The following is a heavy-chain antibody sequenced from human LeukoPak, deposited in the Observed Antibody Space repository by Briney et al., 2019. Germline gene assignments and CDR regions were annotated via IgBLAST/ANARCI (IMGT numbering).Heavy chain of an antibody. V-gene: IGHV3-23*01. CDR1: GFTFSSYA. Sequence: GGSLRLSCAASGFTFSSYAMSWVRQAPGKGLEWVSAISGSGGSTYYADSVKGRFTISRDNSKNTLYLQMNSLRAEDTAVYYCANARDYYYDSSGYWDWGQGTLVTASS. CDR3: ANARDYYYDSSGYWD. J-gene: IGHJ4*02. CDR2: ISGSGGST. D-gene: IGHD3-22*01.